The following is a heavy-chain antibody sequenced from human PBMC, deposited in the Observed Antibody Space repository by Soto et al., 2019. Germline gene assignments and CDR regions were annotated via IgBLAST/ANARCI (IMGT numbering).Heavy chain of an antibody. Sequence: EVQLVESGGGLVQPGGSLRLSCAASGFTFNIYSRNWVRRAPGKELEWISYIHSSGTSMWYADSVKGRFTISRDDVKNSLYLQMNSLRDEDTAVYYCARDFGEMAADYWGQGTLVTVSS. CDR2: IHSSGTSM. J-gene: IGHJ4*02. D-gene: IGHD3-16*01. CDR3: ARDFGEMAADY. CDR1: GFTFNIYS. V-gene: IGHV3-48*02.